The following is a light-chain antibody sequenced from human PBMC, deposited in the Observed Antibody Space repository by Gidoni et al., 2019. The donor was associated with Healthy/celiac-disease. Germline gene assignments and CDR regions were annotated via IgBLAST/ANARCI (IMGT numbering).Light chain of an antibody. CDR2: DAS. CDR1: QSISSW. CDR3: QQYNSFLWT. V-gene: IGKV1-5*01. Sequence: DIQMTQSPSTLSASVGDRVTITCRASQSISSWLAWYQQKPGKAPKLLLYDASSLESGVPSRFSGSGSWTEFTLPISSLQPDDFATYYCQQYNSFLWTFGQGTKVEIK. J-gene: IGKJ1*01.